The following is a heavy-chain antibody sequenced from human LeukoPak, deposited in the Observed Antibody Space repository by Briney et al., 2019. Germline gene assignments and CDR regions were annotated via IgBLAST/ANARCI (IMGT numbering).Heavy chain of an antibody. CDR2: LNEDGSEK. CDR1: GFTFGNFW. V-gene: IGHV3-7*01. D-gene: IGHD3-10*01. CDR3: AKGITMPL. J-gene: IGHJ4*02. Sequence: PGGSLRLSCAASGFTFGNFWMSWVRQAPGKGLEWVANLNEDGSEKYYLDSVRGRFTISRDNARNSLFLQMNSLRADDTAVYYCAKGITMPLWGQGTLVTVSS.